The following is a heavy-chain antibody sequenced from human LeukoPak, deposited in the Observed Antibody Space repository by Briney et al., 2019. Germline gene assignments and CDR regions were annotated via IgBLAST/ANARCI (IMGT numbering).Heavy chain of an antibody. CDR3: AREGRHYYDSSGYYQYFDY. D-gene: IGHD3-22*01. CDR2: IYHSGST. V-gene: IGHV4-59*01. CDR1: GGSISSYY. Sequence: SETLSLTCTVSGGSISSYYWSWIRQPPGKGLEWIGYIYHSGSTNYNPALKSRVTISVDTSKNQFSLKLSSVTAADTAVYYCAREGRHYYDSSGYYQYFDYWGQGTLVTVSS. J-gene: IGHJ4*02.